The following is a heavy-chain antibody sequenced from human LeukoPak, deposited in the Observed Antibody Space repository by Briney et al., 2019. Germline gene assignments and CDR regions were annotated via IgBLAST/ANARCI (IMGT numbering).Heavy chain of an antibody. Sequence: PSETLSLTCAVYGGSFSGYYWSWIRQPPGKGLEWIGEINHSGSTNYNPSLKSRVTISVDTSKNQFSLKLSSVTAADTAVYYCARHPGWFDPWGQGTLVTVSS. D-gene: IGHD7-27*01. J-gene: IGHJ5*02. CDR1: GGSFSGYY. V-gene: IGHV4-34*01. CDR2: INHSGST. CDR3: ARHPGWFDP.